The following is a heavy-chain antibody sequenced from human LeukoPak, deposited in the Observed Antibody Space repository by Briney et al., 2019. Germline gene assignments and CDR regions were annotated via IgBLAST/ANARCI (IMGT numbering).Heavy chain of an antibody. CDR1: GFTFSSYA. V-gene: IGHV3-23*01. J-gene: IGHJ4*02. CDR2: ISGSGGST. Sequence: TGGSLRLSCAASGFTFSSYAMSWVRQAPGKGLEWVSAISGSGGSTYYADSVKGRFTISRDNSKNTLYLQMNSLRAEDTAVYYCAKDAYTYYYDSSGYYWGPLIDYWGQGTLVTVSS. D-gene: IGHD3-22*01. CDR3: AKDAYTYYYDSSGYYWGPLIDY.